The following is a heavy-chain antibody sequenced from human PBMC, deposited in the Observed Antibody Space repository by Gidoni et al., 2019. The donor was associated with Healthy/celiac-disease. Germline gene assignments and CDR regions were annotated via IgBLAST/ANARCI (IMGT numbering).Heavy chain of an antibody. Sequence: QVQLQQWGAGLLKPSETLSLTCAVYGGSFRGYYWSWIRQPPGKGLEWIGEINHSGSTNYNPSLKSRVTISVDTSKNQFSLKLSSVTAADTAVYYCARPMLLRGRGNAFDIWGQGTMVTVSS. CDR2: INHSGST. D-gene: IGHD3-16*01. V-gene: IGHV4-34*01. CDR1: GGSFRGYY. CDR3: ARPMLLRGRGNAFDI. J-gene: IGHJ3*02.